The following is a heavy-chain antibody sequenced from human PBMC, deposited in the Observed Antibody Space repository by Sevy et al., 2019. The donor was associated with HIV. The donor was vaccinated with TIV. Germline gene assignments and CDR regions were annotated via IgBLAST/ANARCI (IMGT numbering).Heavy chain of an antibody. D-gene: IGHD3-22*01. CDR3: ARVSRYYDSSGSYYSYYGMDV. CDR1: GFTFSGYD. J-gene: IGHJ6*02. CDR2: IGTAGDT. V-gene: IGHV3-13*01. Sequence: GGSLRLSCAASGFTFSGYDMHWVRQSTGKGLEWVSAIGTAGDTYYPGSVKGRFTISRENVKNSLYLQMNSLRAGDTAVYYCARVSRYYDSSGSYYSYYGMDVWGQGTTVTVSS.